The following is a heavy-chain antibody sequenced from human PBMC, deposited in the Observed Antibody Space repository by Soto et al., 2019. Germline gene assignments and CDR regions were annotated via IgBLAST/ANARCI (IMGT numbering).Heavy chain of an antibody. V-gene: IGHV1-8*01. CDR2: MNPNSGNT. CDR1: GYTFTSYD. Sequence: ASVKVSCKASGYTFTSYDINWVRQATGQGLEWMGWMNPNSGNTGYAQKFQGRVTMTRNTSISTAYMELSSLRSEDTAVYYCARVHPYYYYMDVWGKGTTVTVSS. J-gene: IGHJ6*03. CDR3: ARVHPYYYYMDV.